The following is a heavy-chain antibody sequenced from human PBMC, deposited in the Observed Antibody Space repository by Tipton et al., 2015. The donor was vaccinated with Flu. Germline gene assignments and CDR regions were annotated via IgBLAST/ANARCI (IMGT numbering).Heavy chain of an antibody. CDR2: IRYDGSNK. Sequence: SLRLSCAASGFTFSSYGTHWVRQAPGKGLEWVAFIRYDGSNKYYADSVKGRFTISRDNSKNTLYLQMNSLRAEDTAVYYCAKEEGYCSSTSCQITYYYYGMDVWGQGTTVTVSS. V-gene: IGHV3-30*02. CDR1: GFTFSSYG. D-gene: IGHD2-2*01. CDR3: AKEEGYCSSTSCQITYYYYGMDV. J-gene: IGHJ6*02.